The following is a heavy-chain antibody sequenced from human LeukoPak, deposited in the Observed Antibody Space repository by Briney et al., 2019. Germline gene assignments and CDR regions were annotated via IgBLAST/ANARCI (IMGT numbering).Heavy chain of an antibody. CDR3: AKVGGSFNFDY. Sequence: GGSLRLSCAASGFTVSSNYMSWVRQAPGKGLEWVSVIYSGGSTYYADSVKGRLTISRDNSKNTLYLQMNSLRAEDTAVYYCAKVGGSFNFDYWGQGTLVTVSS. D-gene: IGHD1-26*01. CDR1: GFTVSSNY. V-gene: IGHV3-53*01. CDR2: IYSGGST. J-gene: IGHJ4*02.